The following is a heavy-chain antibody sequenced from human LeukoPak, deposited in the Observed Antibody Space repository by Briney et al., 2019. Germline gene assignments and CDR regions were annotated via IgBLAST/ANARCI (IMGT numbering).Heavy chain of an antibody. V-gene: IGHV2-70*11. CDR1: GFSLSTSGMC. CDR2: IDWDDDK. Sequence: SGPALVKPTRTLTLTCTFSGFSLSTSGMCVSWIRQPPGKALEWLARIDWDDDKYYSTSLKTRLTISKDTSKNQVVLTMTNMDPVDTATYYCARSHRGSGSYFADFWGQGTLVTVSS. J-gene: IGHJ4*02. D-gene: IGHD3-10*01. CDR3: ARSHRGSGSYFADF.